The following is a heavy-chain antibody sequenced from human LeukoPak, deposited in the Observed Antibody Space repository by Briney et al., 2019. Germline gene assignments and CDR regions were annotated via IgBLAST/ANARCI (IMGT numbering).Heavy chain of an antibody. CDR2: ISGSGGST. CDR1: GFPFISYA. CDR3: ARGPLPDY. Sequence: GSLRLSCAASGFPFISYAMSGVRQAPGKGLEWVSAISGSGGSTYYADSVKGRFAISRDNSKNTLYLQMNSLRAEDTAVYYCARGPLPDYWGQGTLVTVSS. J-gene: IGHJ4*02. V-gene: IGHV3-23*01.